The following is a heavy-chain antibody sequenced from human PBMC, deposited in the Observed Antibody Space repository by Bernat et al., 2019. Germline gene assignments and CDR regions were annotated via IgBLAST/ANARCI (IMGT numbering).Heavy chain of an antibody. D-gene: IGHD3-10*01. J-gene: IGHJ4*02. CDR2: ISAYNGHT. V-gene: IGHV1-18*01. Sequence: QVQLVQSGAEVKKPGASVKVSCKASGYSFTSYGISWVRQAPEQGLEWVAWISAYNGHTSYAQSVQGRVTMTTDTSTSTAYMELRSLTSDDTAVYYCARDWYYGSGRTTPFEYWGQGTLVTVSS. CDR3: ARDWYYGSGRTTPFEY. CDR1: GYSFTSYG.